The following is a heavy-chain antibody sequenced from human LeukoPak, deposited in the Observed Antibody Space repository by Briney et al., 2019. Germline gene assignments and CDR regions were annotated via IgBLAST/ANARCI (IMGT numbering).Heavy chain of an antibody. V-gene: IGHV1-46*01. CDR3: ASQEIIEMAAAFDY. CDR1: GYTFTNYF. Sequence: ASVKVSCKASGYTFTNYFMHWVRQAPGQGLEWMGIINPSGGSTSYAQKFQGRVTMTRDTSTSTVYMELSSLRSEDTAVYYCASQEIIEMAAAFDYWGQGTLVTVSS. J-gene: IGHJ4*02. CDR2: INPSGGST. D-gene: IGHD5-24*01.